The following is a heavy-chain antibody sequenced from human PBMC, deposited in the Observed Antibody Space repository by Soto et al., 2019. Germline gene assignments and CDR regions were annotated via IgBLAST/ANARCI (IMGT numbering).Heavy chain of an antibody. CDR3: ARIGKQLAPGHYYFGVEV. V-gene: IGHV4-39*01. CDR2: IYYSGST. CDR1: GGSISSTSYY. D-gene: IGHD6-6*01. J-gene: IGHJ6*02. Sequence: SETLSLTCAVSGGSISSTSYYWVWIRQPPGKGLEWIGSIYYSGSTHYNPSLKSRVTISVDTSKNQFSLKMSSVTAAGTAVYYCARIGKQLAPGHYYFGVEVWGQGTTVT.